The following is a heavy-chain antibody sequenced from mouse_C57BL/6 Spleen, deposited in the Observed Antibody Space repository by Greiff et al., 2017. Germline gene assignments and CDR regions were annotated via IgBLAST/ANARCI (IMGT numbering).Heavy chain of an antibody. D-gene: IGHD1-1*01. CDR1: GYTFTSYT. CDR3: ARPIITTVEGFAY. J-gene: IGHJ3*01. V-gene: IGHV1-4*01. Sequence: QVQLKESGAELARPGASVKMSCKASGYTFTSYTMHWVKQRPGQGLEWIGYINPSSGYTKYNQKFKDKATLTADKSSSTAYMQLSSLTSEDSAVYYCARPIITTVEGFAYWGQGTLVTVSA. CDR2: INPSSGYT.